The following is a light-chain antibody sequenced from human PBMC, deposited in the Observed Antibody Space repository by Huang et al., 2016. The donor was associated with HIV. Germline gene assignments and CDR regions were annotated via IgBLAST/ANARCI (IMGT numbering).Light chain of an antibody. J-gene: IGKJ4*01. Sequence: EIEMTQSPATLSVSPGERATLSCRASHSVDSALAWYQQKPGQAPRLLIYDASTRATGISAKFNGTGSGTEFSLSITNLQSEDFAVYYCQQYNDWPPPTFGGGTKVEI. CDR1: HSVDSA. CDR3: QQYNDWPPPT. CDR2: DAS. V-gene: IGKV3-15*01.